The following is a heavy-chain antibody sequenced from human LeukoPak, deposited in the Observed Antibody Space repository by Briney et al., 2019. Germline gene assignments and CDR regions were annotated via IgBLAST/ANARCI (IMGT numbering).Heavy chain of an antibody. J-gene: IGHJ4*02. CDR1: GYTFTSYG. D-gene: IGHD6-13*01. Sequence: GASVKVSCKASGYTFTSYGISWVRQAPGQGLEWMGWISAYNGNTNYAQKLQGRVTMTTDTSTSTAYMELRSLRSDDTAVYYCASALKRGSAGTLIDYWGQGTLVTVSS. CDR3: ASALKRGSAGTLIDY. CDR2: ISAYNGNT. V-gene: IGHV1-18*01.